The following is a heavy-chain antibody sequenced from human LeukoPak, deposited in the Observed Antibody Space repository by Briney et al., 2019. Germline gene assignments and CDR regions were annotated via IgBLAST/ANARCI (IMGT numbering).Heavy chain of an antibody. CDR3: ARAVSGRFDY. J-gene: IGHJ4*02. V-gene: IGHV4-34*01. Sequence: SETLSLTCAVYGGSFSGYYWSWIRQPPGKGLEWIGEINHSGSTNYNPSLRSRVTISVDTSKNQFSLKLSSVTAADTAVYYCARAVSGRFDYWGQGTLVTVSS. CDR2: INHSGST. D-gene: IGHD6-19*01. CDR1: GGSFSGYY.